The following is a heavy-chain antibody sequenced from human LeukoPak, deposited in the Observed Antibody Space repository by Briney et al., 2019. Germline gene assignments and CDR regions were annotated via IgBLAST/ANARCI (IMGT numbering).Heavy chain of an antibody. Sequence: GGSLRLSCAASGFSVSSNSMNWVRQAPGKGLEWVSPIYTGGTTYYADSVKGRFTISRDNSKNTLYLQMNSLRAEDTAVYYCARDKLGSGYSSDFDYWGQGTLVTVSS. CDR2: IYTGGTT. J-gene: IGHJ4*02. CDR1: GFSVSSNS. V-gene: IGHV3-66*02. D-gene: IGHD6-19*01. CDR3: ARDKLGSGYSSDFDY.